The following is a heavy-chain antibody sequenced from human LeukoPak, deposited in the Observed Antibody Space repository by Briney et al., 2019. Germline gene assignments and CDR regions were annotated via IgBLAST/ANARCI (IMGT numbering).Heavy chain of an antibody. D-gene: IGHD5-12*01. CDR1: GASFSSYT. CDR2: IIPIFGTT. V-gene: IGHV1-69*05. CDR3: ARARGYSGYHPIDY. Sequence: ASVKVSCKASGASFSSYTISWVRQAPGQGLEWLGRIIPIFGTTTYAQKFQGRVTIITDASTSTVYMELSSLRSEDTAVYYCARARGYSGYHPIDYWGQGTLVTVSS. J-gene: IGHJ4*02.